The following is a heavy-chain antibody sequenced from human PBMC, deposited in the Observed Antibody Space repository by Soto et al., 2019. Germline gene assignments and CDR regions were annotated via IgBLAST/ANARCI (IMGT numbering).Heavy chain of an antibody. CDR3: AKDSERELLRGRGYYYYGMDV. Sequence: EVQLLESGGGLVQPGGSLRLSCAASGFTFSSYAMSWVRQAPGKGLEWVSAISGSGGSTYYADSVKGRFTISRDNSKNTLHLQMNSLRAEDTSVYYWAKDSERELLRGRGYYYYGMDVWGQGITVTSSS. V-gene: IGHV3-23*01. J-gene: IGHJ6*02. CDR1: GFTFSSYA. CDR2: ISGSGGST. D-gene: IGHD1-26*01.